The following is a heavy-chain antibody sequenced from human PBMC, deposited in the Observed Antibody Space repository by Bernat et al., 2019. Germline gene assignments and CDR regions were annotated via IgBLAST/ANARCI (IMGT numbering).Heavy chain of an antibody. J-gene: IGHJ6*02. V-gene: IGHV3-30*18. CDR3: AKLAPTAPPASYYYYAMDV. CDR2: ISYDGSNK. CDR1: GFSFSRYG. D-gene: IGHD2-15*01. Sequence: QVHLVESGGGVVQPGRSLRLSCAASGFSFSRYGMHWVRQAPGKGLEWVAVISYDGSNKYYADSVKGRFTISRDNSKSTLYLQMNSLRAEDTAVYYCAKLAPTAPPASYYYYAMDVWGQGTTVTVSS.